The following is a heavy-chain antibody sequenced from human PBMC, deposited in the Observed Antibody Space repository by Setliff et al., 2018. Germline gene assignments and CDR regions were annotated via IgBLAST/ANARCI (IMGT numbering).Heavy chain of an antibody. J-gene: IGHJ4*02. CDR3: ARGGTYRYFDY. CDR2: VYYSGAA. CDR1: GDSISDAS. V-gene: IGHV4-59*01. Sequence: KPSETLSLTCSVSGDSISDASICGWIRQPPGKGLEFIGYVYYSGAANYDPSFKSRVTMSVDTSKTQFSLKLTSLTAADTAVYYCARGGTYRYFDYWGQGTLVTVSS.